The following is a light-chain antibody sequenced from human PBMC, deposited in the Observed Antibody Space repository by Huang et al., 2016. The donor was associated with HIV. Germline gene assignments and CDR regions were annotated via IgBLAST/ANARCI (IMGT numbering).Light chain of an antibody. CDR3: QQYNTSPRT. J-gene: IGKJ1*01. Sequence: ENLMTQSPSTLSVSPGESATLSCRASQSVFKNLAWYLQKPGQAPKLLIYGSSTRAAGIPARFSGSGSGTDLTLTISSLQSEDFAVYYCQQYNTSPRTFGQGTKVEV. CDR1: QSVFKN. CDR2: GSS. V-gene: IGKV3-15*01.